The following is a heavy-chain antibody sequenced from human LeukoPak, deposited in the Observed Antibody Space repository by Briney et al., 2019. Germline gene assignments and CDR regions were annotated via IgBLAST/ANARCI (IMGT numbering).Heavy chain of an antibody. CDR3: ARGGQYYYDSSGSPEDY. Sequence: GGSLRLSCAASGFAFSSYWMSWVRQAPGKGLEGVGNIKQDGSEKYSVDSVKGRFTISRDNAKNSLYLQMNSLRAEDTAVYYCARGGQYYYDSSGSPEDYWGQGTLVTVSS. D-gene: IGHD3-22*01. J-gene: IGHJ4*02. CDR1: GFAFSSYW. CDR2: IKQDGSEK. V-gene: IGHV3-7*01.